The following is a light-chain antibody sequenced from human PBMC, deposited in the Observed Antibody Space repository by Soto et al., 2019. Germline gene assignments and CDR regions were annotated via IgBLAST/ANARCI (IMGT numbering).Light chain of an antibody. V-gene: IGKV1-33*01. CDR3: QLYKNVILT. CDR2: DAS. CDR1: EDVSDY. Sequence: DIKMTQSPSSLSASVGESVTLTCQASEDVSDYVNWYQQKPGRAPKLLIYDASKLETGVPSRFSGSGSGTDFSFTIRDLQPEDFATYYCQLYKNVILTFGGGTRVDI. J-gene: IGKJ4*01.